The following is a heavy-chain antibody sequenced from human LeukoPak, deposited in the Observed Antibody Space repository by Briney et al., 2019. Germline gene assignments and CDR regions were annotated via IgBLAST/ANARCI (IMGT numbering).Heavy chain of an antibody. CDR1: GFTFSSDA. D-gene: IGHD1-26*01. J-gene: IGHJ4*02. Sequence: PGGSLRLSCAGSGFTFSSDAMNWVRQAPGKGLEWVSSINSRSTHTAYADSVKGRSTISRDNGNNSLFLQMNSLGVDDTAIYFCARGGGSYSYWGQGVRVTVSS. V-gene: IGHV3-21*01. CDR2: INSRSTHT. CDR3: ARGGGSYSY.